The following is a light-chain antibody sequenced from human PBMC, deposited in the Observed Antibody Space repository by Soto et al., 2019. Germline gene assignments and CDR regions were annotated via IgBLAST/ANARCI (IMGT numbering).Light chain of an antibody. J-gene: IGKJ1*01. Sequence: DIQMTQSPSTLSASVGDRVTITCRASQSISVWLAWYQQKAGKAPNLLIYKASRLESGVPSRFSGSGSETEFTLTISGLQPGDSATYYCQQYNSYSPTFGQGTKGISN. CDR2: KAS. V-gene: IGKV1-5*03. CDR3: QQYNSYSPT. CDR1: QSISVW.